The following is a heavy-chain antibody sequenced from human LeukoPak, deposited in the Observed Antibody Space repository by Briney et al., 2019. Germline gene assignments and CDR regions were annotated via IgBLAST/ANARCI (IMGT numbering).Heavy chain of an antibody. CDR1: GFTLSAYW. V-gene: IGHV3-74*01. CDR2: IAPDGSRT. J-gene: IGHJ3*02. Sequence: GGSLRLSCAASGFTLSAYWMHWVRQAPGRGLVWVSRIAPDGSRTDYADSVKGRFTISRDNSKNTLYLQMNSLRAEDTAVYYCARDYWNDERAFDIWGQGAMVTVSS. CDR3: ARDYWNDERAFDI. D-gene: IGHD1-1*01.